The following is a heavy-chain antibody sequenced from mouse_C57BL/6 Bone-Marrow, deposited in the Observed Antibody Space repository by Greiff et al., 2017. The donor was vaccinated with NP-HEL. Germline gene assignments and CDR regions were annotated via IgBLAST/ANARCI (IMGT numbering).Heavy chain of an antibody. Sequence: EVMLVESGGDLVKPVGSLKLSCAASGFTFSSYGMSWVRQTPDKRLEWVATISSGGSYTYYPESVKGRFTISRDNAKNTLYLQMSSLKSEDTAMYYCERPPFYGSSPFAYWGQGTLVTVSA. CDR2: ISSGGSYT. V-gene: IGHV5-6*01. D-gene: IGHD1-1*01. J-gene: IGHJ3*01. CDR1: GFTFSSYG. CDR3: ERPPFYGSSPFAY.